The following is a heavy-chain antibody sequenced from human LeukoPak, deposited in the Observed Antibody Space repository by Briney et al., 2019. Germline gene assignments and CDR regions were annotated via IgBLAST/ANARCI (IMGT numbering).Heavy chain of an antibody. J-gene: IGHJ4*02. CDR1: GFTFSSYA. CDR2: ISGSGGST. CDR3: AKAPNSIAARQYYFDY. V-gene: IGHV3-23*01. Sequence: PGGSLRLSCAASGFTFSSYAMSWVRQAPGKGLEWVSAISGSGGSTYYADPVKGRFTISRDNSKNTLYLQMNSLRAEDTAVYYCAKAPNSIAARQYYFDYWGQGTLVTVSS. D-gene: IGHD6-6*01.